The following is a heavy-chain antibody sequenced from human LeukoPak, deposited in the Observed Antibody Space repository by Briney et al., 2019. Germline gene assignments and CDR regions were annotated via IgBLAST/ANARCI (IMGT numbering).Heavy chain of an antibody. Sequence: GASVKVSCKASGYTFTSYDINWVRQATGQGLEWMGWMNPNSGNTGYAQKFQGRVTMTRNTSISTAYMELSSLRSEDTAVYYCARGRVLRFLEWFHSWFDPWGQGTLVTVSS. CDR1: GYTFTSYD. CDR2: MNPNSGNT. D-gene: IGHD3-3*01. V-gene: IGHV1-8*01. CDR3: ARGRVLRFLEWFHSWFDP. J-gene: IGHJ5*02.